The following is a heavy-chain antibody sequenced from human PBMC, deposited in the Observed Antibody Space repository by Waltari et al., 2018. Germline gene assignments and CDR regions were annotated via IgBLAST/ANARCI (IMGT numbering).Heavy chain of an antibody. Sequence: LVQSGAEVKKPGASVKVSCKVSGYTLTELSMHWVRQAPGKGLEWMGGFDPEDGETIYAQKFQGRVTMTEDTSTDTAYMELSSLRSEDTAVYYCATPGSGSYRPPNYYYYYYGMDVWGQGTTVTVSS. CDR3: ATPGSGSYRPPNYYYYYYGMDV. CDR1: GYTLTELS. D-gene: IGHD3-10*01. CDR2: FDPEDGET. V-gene: IGHV1-24*01. J-gene: IGHJ6*02.